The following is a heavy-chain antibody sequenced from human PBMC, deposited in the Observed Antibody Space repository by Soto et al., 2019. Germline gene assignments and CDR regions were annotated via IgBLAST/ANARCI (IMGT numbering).Heavy chain of an antibody. D-gene: IGHD3-3*01. J-gene: IGHJ4*02. CDR2: ISAYNGNT. CDR3: ARDSDDFWSGYPIFDY. V-gene: IGHV1-18*04. CDR1: GYTFTSYG. Sequence: ASVKVSCKASGYTFTSYGISWVRQAPGQGLEWMGWISAYNGNTNYAQKLQGRVTMTTDTSTSTAYMELRSLRSDDTAVYYCARDSDDFWSGYPIFDYWGQGTMVTVSS.